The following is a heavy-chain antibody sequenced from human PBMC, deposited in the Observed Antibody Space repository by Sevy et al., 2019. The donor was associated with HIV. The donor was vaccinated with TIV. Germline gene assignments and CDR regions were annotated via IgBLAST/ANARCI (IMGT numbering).Heavy chain of an antibody. CDR3: VRDHHLRGRHWFDS. CDR1: GGSLVSPTFY. J-gene: IGHJ5*01. D-gene: IGHD3-16*01. CDR2: MHYGGNT. Sequence: SETLSLTCTASGGSLVSPTFYWGWVRQPPGERLEWIAAMHYGGNTYYNPSLKDRLAMSIDTSKNQFSLNLTSVTAVDAAVYHCVRDHHLRGRHWFDSWGQGALVTVSS. V-gene: IGHV4-39*02.